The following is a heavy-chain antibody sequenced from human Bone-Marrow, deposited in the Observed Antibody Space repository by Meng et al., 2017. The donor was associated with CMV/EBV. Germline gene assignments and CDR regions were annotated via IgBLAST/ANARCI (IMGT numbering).Heavy chain of an antibody. V-gene: IGHV1-2*02. D-gene: IGHD3-10*01. CDR2: INPNSGGT. Sequence: ASVKVSCKASGGTFSSYAISWVRQAPGQGLEWMGWINPNSGGTNYAQKFQGRVTMTRDTSISTAYMELSRLRSDDTAMYYCAREGGEGGFDPWGQGTLVTVSS. J-gene: IGHJ5*02. CDR1: GGTFSSYA. CDR3: AREGGEGGFDP.